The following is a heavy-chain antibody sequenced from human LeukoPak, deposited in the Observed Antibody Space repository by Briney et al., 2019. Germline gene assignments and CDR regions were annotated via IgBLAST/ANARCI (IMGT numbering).Heavy chain of an antibody. Sequence: PGGSLRLSCAASGFTFSSYGMHWVRQAPGKGLEWVAVISYDGSNKYYADSVKGRFTISRDNSKNTLYLQMNSLRAEDTAVYYCAKGGLMVRGVMAYFDYWGQGTLVTVSS. D-gene: IGHD3-10*01. V-gene: IGHV3-30*18. CDR3: AKGGLMVRGVMAYFDY. CDR1: GFTFSSYG. J-gene: IGHJ4*02. CDR2: ISYDGSNK.